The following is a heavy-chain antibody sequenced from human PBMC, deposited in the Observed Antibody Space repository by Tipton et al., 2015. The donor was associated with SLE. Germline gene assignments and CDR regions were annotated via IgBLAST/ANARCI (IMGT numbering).Heavy chain of an antibody. Sequence: TLSLTCAVSGGSMSSGDYSWSWIRQAPGKGLEWIGYIFRTGSTYYNPSLSSRVTMSVDRSQNQFSLKLTSVTAADTAVYYCASDCGGDCSPMEYFQYWGQGALVTVSS. CDR3: ASDCGGDCSPMEYFQY. CDR1: GGSMSSGDYS. D-gene: IGHD2-21*01. J-gene: IGHJ1*01. CDR2: IFRTGST. V-gene: IGHV4-30-2*01.